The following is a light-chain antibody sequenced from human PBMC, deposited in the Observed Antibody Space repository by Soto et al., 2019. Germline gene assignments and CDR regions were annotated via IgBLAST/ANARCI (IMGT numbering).Light chain of an antibody. Sequence: QSVLTQPPSVSAAPGQKVTISCSGSSSNIGNNYVSWYQQLPGTAPKLLIYDNNKRPSGIPNRFSGSKSGTSATLGITGLQTGEETDYYCGTWDSSLSADVFGGGTKLTV. CDR1: SSNIGNNY. CDR2: DNN. J-gene: IGLJ2*01. V-gene: IGLV1-51*01. CDR3: GTWDSSLSADV.